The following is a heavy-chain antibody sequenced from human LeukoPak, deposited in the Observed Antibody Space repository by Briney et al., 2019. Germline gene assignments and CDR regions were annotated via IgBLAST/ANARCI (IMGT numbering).Heavy chain of an antibody. CDR2: ISAYNGNT. Sequence: VSVKVSCKASGYTFTSYGISWVRQAPGQGLEWMGWISAYNGNTNYAQKLQGRVTMTTDTSTSTAYMELRSLRSDDTAVYYCAKFFGVVAPDYYGMDVWGQGTTVTVSS. CDR1: GYTFTSYG. V-gene: IGHV1-18*01. J-gene: IGHJ6*02. CDR3: AKFFGVVAPDYYGMDV. D-gene: IGHD3-3*01.